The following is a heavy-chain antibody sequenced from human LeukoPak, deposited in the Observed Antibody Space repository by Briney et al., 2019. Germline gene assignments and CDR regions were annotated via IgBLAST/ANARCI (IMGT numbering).Heavy chain of an antibody. CDR1: GGSISSYY. CDR2: IYYSGST. CDR3: ARGGVGGPWYFDL. Sequence: SETLSLTCTVSGGSISSYYWSWIRQPPGKGLEWIGYIYYSGSTNYNPSLKSRVTISVDTSKNQFSLKLSSVTAADTAVYYCARGGVGGPWYFDLWGRGTLVTVSS. V-gene: IGHV4-59*01. D-gene: IGHD1-26*01. J-gene: IGHJ2*01.